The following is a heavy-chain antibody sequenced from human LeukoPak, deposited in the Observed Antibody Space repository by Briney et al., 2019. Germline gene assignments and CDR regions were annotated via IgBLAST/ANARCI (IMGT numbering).Heavy chain of an antibody. J-gene: IGHJ4*02. CDR3: ARQRRNGDLG. Sequence: SETLSLTCTVSGGPIRSGNYYWSWIRQPPGKGLEWIGYIYYTGSTYYNPSLRSRVTISVDTSNNQFSLKLSSVTAADTAVYYCARQRRNGDLGWGQGTLVTVSS. D-gene: IGHD3-10*01. CDR1: GGPIRSGNYY. CDR2: IYYTGST. V-gene: IGHV4-30-4*08.